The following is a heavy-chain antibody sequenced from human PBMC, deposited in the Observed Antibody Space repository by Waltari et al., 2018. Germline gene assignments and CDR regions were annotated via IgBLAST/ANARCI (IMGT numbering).Heavy chain of an antibody. V-gene: IGHV3-23*01. J-gene: IGHJ4*02. D-gene: IGHD6-13*01. CDR1: GFSFSTYA. CDR3: AKRGGTGPVAVAGIHCDY. Sequence: EVQLLESGGGLVQPGGSLRLSCAASGFSFSTYAMYWVRQAPGKGVERVPIIGSSGRNSYYTDSVKGRFTISRDNSKTTGYLEVNSLRVEDTATYYCAKRGGTGPVAVAGIHCDYWGQGALVIVSS. CDR2: IGSSGRNS.